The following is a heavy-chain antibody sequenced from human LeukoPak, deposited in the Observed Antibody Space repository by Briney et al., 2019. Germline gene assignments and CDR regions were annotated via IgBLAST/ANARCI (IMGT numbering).Heavy chain of an antibody. D-gene: IGHD6-19*01. CDR2: IGTAGDT. Sequence: HSGGSLRLSCAASGFTFSSYDMHWVRQATGKGLEWVSAIGTAGDTYYPGSVKGRFTISRENAKNSLYLQMNSLRAGDTAVYYCARTSGWYGGVDYWGQGTLVTVSS. CDR1: GFTFSSYD. V-gene: IGHV3-13*01. J-gene: IGHJ4*02. CDR3: ARTSGWYGGVDY.